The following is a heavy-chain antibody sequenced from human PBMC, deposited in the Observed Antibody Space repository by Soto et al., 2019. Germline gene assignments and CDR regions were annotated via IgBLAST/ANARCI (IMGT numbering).Heavy chain of an antibody. Sequence: ASVKVSCKASGYTFTSYGISWVRQAPGQGLEWMGWISAYNGNTNYAQKLQGRVTMTTDTSTSTAYMELRSLRSDDTAVYYCARGFYDFWSGYPKWWFDPWGQGTLVTVSS. D-gene: IGHD3-3*01. CDR3: ARGFYDFWSGYPKWWFDP. J-gene: IGHJ5*02. CDR2: ISAYNGNT. V-gene: IGHV1-18*01. CDR1: GYTFTSYG.